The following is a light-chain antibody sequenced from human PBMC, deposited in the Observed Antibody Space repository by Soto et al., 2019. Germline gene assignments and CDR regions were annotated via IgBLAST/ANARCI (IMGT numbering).Light chain of an antibody. J-gene: IGLJ1*01. CDR2: GNS. V-gene: IGLV1-40*01. CDR1: SSNIGAGYD. Sequence: QSVLTQPPSVSGAPGQRVTISCTGSSSNIGAGYDVHWYQQLPGTAPKLLIYGNSNRPSGVPDRFSGSKSGTSASLAITGLQAEDEAHYYCQSYDSSLSGSDYVFGTGTKLTVL. CDR3: QSYDSSLSGSDYV.